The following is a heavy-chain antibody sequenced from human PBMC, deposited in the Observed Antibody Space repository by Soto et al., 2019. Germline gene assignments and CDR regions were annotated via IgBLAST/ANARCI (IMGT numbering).Heavy chain of an antibody. Sequence: GGSMRIACAASGFTLRSHAMGWVRQAPGKGLEWVSAISGSGGSTYYADSVKGRFTISRDNSKNTLYLQMNSLRAEDTAVYYCAKEGLYYGSGSYIDYWGQGTLVTVS. CDR3: AKEGLYYGSGSYIDY. V-gene: IGHV3-23*01. CDR2: ISGSGGST. CDR1: GFTLRSHA. D-gene: IGHD3-10*01. J-gene: IGHJ4*02.